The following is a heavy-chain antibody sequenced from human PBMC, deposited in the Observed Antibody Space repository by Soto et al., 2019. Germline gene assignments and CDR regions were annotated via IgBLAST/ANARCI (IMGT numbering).Heavy chain of an antibody. J-gene: IGHJ4*02. CDR1: GGSISSYY. CDR2: IYYSGST. Sequence: PXETLSLTCTVAGGSISSYYWSWIRQPPGKGLEWIGYIYYSGSTNYNPSLKSRVTISVDTSKNQFSLKLSSVTAADTAVYYCARVRGTAMVLFDYWGQGTLVTVSS. D-gene: IGHD5-18*01. CDR3: ARVRGTAMVLFDY. V-gene: IGHV4-59*01.